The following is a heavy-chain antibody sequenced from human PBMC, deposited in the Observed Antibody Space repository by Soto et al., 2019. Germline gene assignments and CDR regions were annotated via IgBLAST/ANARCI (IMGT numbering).Heavy chain of an antibody. CDR2: IYYRGST. D-gene: IGHD5-12*01. J-gene: IGHJ4*02. CDR3: ARARGGSIDY. Sequence: QVQLQESGPGLVKPSETLSLTCTVSGGAISSYYWSWIRQPPGKGLEWLGYIYYRGSTHYNPSLKSRVTISVGTSKNQFSLKLSSVTAADTAVYDCARARGGSIDYWGQGTLVTVSS. V-gene: IGHV4-59*01. CDR1: GGAISSYY.